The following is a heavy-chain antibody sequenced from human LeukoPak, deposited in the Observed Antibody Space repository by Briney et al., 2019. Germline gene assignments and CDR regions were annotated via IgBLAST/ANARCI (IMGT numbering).Heavy chain of an antibody. J-gene: IGHJ3*02. CDR1: GFTFSGYE. D-gene: IGHD5-24*01. V-gene: IGHV3-48*03. Sequence: PGGSLTLSCAPSGFTFSGYEMSWVRQAPGKRREWVSYISSSGSYIYYADSLKGRFTISRDNAKNSLYLQMNSLRAEDTAVYYCARVAGDGYVAFDIWGQGTMVTVSS. CDR3: ARVAGDGYVAFDI. CDR2: ISSSGSYI.